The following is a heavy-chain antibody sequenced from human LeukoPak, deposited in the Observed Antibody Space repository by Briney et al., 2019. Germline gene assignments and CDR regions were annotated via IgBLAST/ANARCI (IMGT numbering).Heavy chain of an antibody. J-gene: IGHJ2*01. V-gene: IGHV3-11*01. D-gene: IGHD3-22*01. CDR3: ARDFGWSLSTGYRPPPLSWYFDL. CDR2: IGGSGTPI. Sequence: GGSLRLSCAASGFAFSDYYMSWIRQAPGKGLEWVSYIGGSGTPIKYADSVKGRFTVSRDNAKNSLYLQLNSLTADDTAVYYCARDFGWSLSTGYRPPPLSWYFDLWGRGTLVTVSS. CDR1: GFAFSDYY.